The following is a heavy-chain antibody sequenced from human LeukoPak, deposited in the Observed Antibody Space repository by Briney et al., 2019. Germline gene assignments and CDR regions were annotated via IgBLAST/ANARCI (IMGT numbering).Heavy chain of an antibody. J-gene: IGHJ4*02. CDR3: ARVRPYYYDRSGPPVD. Sequence: PSETLSLTCAVYGGSFSGYYWSWIRQPPGKGLEWIGEINHSGSTNYNPSLKSRVTISVDTSKNQFSLKLSSVTAADTAVYYCARVRPYYYDRSGPPVDWGQGTLVTVSS. D-gene: IGHD3-22*01. V-gene: IGHV4-34*01. CDR1: GGSFSGYY. CDR2: INHSGST.